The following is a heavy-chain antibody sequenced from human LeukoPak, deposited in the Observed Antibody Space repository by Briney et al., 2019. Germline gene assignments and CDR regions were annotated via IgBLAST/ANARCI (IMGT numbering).Heavy chain of an antibody. CDR2: IYYSGTT. Sequence: SETLSLTCTVSGGSISSSSHYWGWIRQPPGKGLEWMGSIYYSGTTYYGPSLKSRVTISVDMSKNQFSLRLSSVTAADTAAYYCARSYCSSSCYAVGAFDIWGQGTVVTVSS. D-gene: IGHD2-2*01. V-gene: IGHV4-39*01. CDR1: GGSISSSSHY. CDR3: ARSYCSSSCYAVGAFDI. J-gene: IGHJ3*02.